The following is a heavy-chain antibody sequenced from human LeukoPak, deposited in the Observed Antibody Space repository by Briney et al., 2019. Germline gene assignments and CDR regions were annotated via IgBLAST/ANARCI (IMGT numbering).Heavy chain of an antibody. Sequence: SETLSLTCTVSGGSISSYYWSWIRQPPGKGLEWIGYIYTSGSTNYNPSLKSRVTISLDTSKNQFSLKLSSVTAADTAVYYCARLRNYYDSSGRPVRYFDLWGRGTLVTVSS. D-gene: IGHD3-22*01. V-gene: IGHV4-4*09. CDR3: ARLRNYYDSSGRPVRYFDL. CDR1: GGSISSYY. CDR2: IYTSGST. J-gene: IGHJ2*01.